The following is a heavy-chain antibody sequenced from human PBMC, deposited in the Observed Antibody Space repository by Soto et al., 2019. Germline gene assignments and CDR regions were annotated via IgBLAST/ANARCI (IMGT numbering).Heavy chain of an antibody. J-gene: IGHJ5*02. CDR3: ARHIVVVPAAILTFDP. D-gene: IGHD2-2*02. Sequence: PSETLSLTCAVSGGSISSSNWWSWVRQPPGKGLEWIGEIYHSGSTNYNPSLKSRVTISVDKSKNQFSLKLSPVTAADTAVYYCARHIVVVPAAILTFDPWGQGTLVTVSS. CDR1: GGSISSSNW. CDR2: IYHSGST. V-gene: IGHV4-4*02.